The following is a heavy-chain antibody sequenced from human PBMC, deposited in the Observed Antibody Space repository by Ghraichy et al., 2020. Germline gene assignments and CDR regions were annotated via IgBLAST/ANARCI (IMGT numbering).Heavy chain of an antibody. CDR3: ARQLGRTQVATRGNYYYYGMDV. J-gene: IGHJ6*02. CDR2: INAGNGNT. V-gene: IGHV1-3*01. CDR1: GYTFTSYA. D-gene: IGHD5-12*01. Sequence: ASVKVSCKASGYTFTSYAMHWVRQAPGQRLEWMGWINAGNGNTKYSQKFQGRVTITRDTSASTAYMELSSLRSEDTAVYYCARQLGRTQVATRGNYYYYGMDVWGQGTTVTVSS.